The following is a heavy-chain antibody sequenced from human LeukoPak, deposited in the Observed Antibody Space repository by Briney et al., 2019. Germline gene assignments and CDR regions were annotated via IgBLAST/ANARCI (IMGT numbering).Heavy chain of an antibody. Sequence: SVKVSCKASGGTFSSYSITWVRQAPGQGLEWMGGIMPLFNTANYAQQFQGRVTITTDESTSTAYMELSSLRFEDTAMYYCARIDRYHYHLDVWGKGTTVTVSS. V-gene: IGHV1-69*05. CDR1: GGTFSSYS. CDR3: ARIDRYHYHLDV. CDR2: IMPLFNTA. J-gene: IGHJ6*03.